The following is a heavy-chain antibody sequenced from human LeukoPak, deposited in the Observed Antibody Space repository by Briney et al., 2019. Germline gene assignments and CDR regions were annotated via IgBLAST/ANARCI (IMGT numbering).Heavy chain of an antibody. Sequence: SQTLSLTCTVSGASISSEDYYWSWVRQPPGKGLEWIGYIYYSGSTYYDPSLKRRATISADTSKNQFSLKLNSVTAADAAIYFCARVGSTWSYYFDYWGQGTLATVSS. J-gene: IGHJ4*02. CDR3: ARVGSTWSYYFDY. D-gene: IGHD3-10*01. CDR2: IYYSGST. V-gene: IGHV4-30-4*01. CDR1: GASISSEDYY.